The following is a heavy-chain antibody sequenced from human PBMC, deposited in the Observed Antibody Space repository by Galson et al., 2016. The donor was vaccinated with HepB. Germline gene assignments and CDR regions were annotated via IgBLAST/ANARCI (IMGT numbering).Heavy chain of an antibody. CDR2: IKQDESEK. CDR3: ATFIEENGSFES. V-gene: IGHV3-7*01. Sequence: SLRLSCAASGLTFTTYWMSWVRQAPGKGLEWVSNIKQDESEKFYVDSVKGRFTVSRDNAKNSLFLQMRSLRAEDTAVYFCATFIEENGSFESWGQGTLVTVSS. CDR1: GLTFTTYW. D-gene: IGHD1-1*01. J-gene: IGHJ4*02.